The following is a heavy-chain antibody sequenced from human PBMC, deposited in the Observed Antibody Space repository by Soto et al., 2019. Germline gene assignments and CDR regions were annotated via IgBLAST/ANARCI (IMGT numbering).Heavy chain of an antibody. Sequence: GESLKISCRVSGYRFTSYWIGGVRQMPGKGLECMGIIYPGDSDTRYSPSFQGQVTISADKSISTAYLQWSSLKASDTGMYYGARHGSSGMAVWGQGTTVTVSS. V-gene: IGHV5-51*01. CDR3: ARHGSSGMAV. D-gene: IGHD6-19*01. CDR2: IYPGDSDT. CDR1: GYRFTSYW. J-gene: IGHJ6*02.